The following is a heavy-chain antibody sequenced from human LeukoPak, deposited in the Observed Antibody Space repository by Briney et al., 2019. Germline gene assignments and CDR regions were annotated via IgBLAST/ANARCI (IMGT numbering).Heavy chain of an antibody. CDR2: ISYDGTNK. CDR3: AKDNKEEIAAAPGRQYYYYDMDV. Sequence: TGRSLRLSCAASGFTFSSYGMHWVRQAPGKGLEWVAVISYDGTNKYYADSVKGRFTISRDNSKNTLYLQMNSLRAEDTAVYYCAKDNKEEIAAAPGRQYYYYDMDVWGQGTTVTVSS. CDR1: GFTFSSYG. J-gene: IGHJ6*02. D-gene: IGHD6-13*01. V-gene: IGHV3-30*18.